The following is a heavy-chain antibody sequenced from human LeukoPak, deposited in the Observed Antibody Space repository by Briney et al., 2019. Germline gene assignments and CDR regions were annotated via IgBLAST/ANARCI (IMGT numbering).Heavy chain of an antibody. CDR1: GDSINTYF. V-gene: IGHV4-4*07. CDR2: IYTSGST. J-gene: IGHJ6*03. Sequence: SETLSLTCTVSGDSINTYFWNWIRQPAGKGLEWIGRIYTSGSTDYNPSLKSRVTMSVDTSKNQFYLTLSSVTAADTAVYYCARLTKNDSGSFRFGKKKRGYMDVWGKGTTVTISS. CDR3: ARLTKNDSGSFRFGKKKRGYMDV. D-gene: IGHD3-10*01.